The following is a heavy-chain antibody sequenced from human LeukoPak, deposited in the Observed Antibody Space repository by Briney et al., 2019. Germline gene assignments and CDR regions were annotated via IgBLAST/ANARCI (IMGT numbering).Heavy chain of an antibody. Sequence: SETLSLTCTVSGGSISSYYWSWIRQPAGKGLEWIGRIYTSGSTNYNPSLKSRVTMSVDTTKNQFSLKLSSMTAADTVVYYWARNPYYDSSGDQAFDIWGQGTMVTVSS. V-gene: IGHV4-4*07. CDR2: IYTSGST. CDR3: ARNPYYDSSGDQAFDI. CDR1: GGSISSYY. D-gene: IGHD3-22*01. J-gene: IGHJ3*02.